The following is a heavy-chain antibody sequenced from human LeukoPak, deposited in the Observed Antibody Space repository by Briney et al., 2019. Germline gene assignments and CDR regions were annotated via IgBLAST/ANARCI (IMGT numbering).Heavy chain of an antibody. D-gene: IGHD1-14*01. CDR1: GFTFSGSG. CDR2: IRSDGSNK. V-gene: IGHV3-30*02. CDR3: AKDSRNLPFDY. J-gene: IGHJ4*02. Sequence: PGGSLRLSCAASGFTFSGSGMHWVRQAPGKGLEWVAFIRSDGSNKYYADSVRGRFTISRDNSKNTLYLQMNSLKAEDTAVYYYAKDSRNLPFDYWGQGTLVTVSS.